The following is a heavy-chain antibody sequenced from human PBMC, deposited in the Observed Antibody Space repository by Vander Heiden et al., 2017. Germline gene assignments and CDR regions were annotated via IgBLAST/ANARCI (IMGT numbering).Heavy chain of an antibody. V-gene: IGHV3-43*01. CDR1: GFTFDDYT. CDR3: AKGVYDSSGYYLDY. CDR2: ISWDGGST. J-gene: IGHJ4*02. D-gene: IGHD3-22*01. Sequence: EVQLVESGGAVVQPGGPLRLSCAASGFTFDDYTMHWVRQAAGKGLEWVSLISWDGGSTYYADSVKGRFTISRDNSKNSLYLQMNSLRTEDTALYYCAKGVYDSSGYYLDYWGQGTLVTVSS.